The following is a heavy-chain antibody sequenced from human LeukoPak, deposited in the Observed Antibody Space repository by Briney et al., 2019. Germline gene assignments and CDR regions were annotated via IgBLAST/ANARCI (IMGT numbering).Heavy chain of an antibody. CDR2: IVVGSGNT. CDR3: AADLRVVGASFDY. Sequence: SVKVSCKASGFTFTSSAMQWVRQARGQRLEWIGWIVVGSGNTNYAQKFQERVTITRDMSTSTAYMDLSSLRSEDTAVHYCAADLRVVGASFDYWGQGTLVTVSS. CDR1: GFTFTSSA. D-gene: IGHD1-26*01. V-gene: IGHV1-58*02. J-gene: IGHJ4*02.